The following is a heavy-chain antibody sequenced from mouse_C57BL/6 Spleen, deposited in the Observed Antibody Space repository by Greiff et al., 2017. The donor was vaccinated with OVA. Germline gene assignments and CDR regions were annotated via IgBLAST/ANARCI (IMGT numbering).Heavy chain of an antibody. Sequence: QVQLQQSGADLARPGASVKMSCKASGYTFTSYTMHWVKQRPGQGLEWIGYINPSSGYTKYNQKFKDKATLTADKSSSTAYMQLSSLTSEDSAVYYCARESNYYGSSYVLDYWGQGTTLTVSS. J-gene: IGHJ2*01. V-gene: IGHV1-4*01. D-gene: IGHD1-1*01. CDR3: ARESNYYGSSYVLDY. CDR2: INPSSGYT. CDR1: GYTFTSYT.